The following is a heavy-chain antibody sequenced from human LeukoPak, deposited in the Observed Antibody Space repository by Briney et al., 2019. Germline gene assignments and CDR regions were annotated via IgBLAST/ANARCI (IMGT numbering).Heavy chain of an antibody. V-gene: IGHV4-59*11. Sequence: SETLSLTCTVSGGSTSSRYWAWLRQPPGKGLEWIGWMFFTGDTNYNPSLKSRVTISVDHSKNQFSLKLTSVTAADTAVYYCAKEGDDYGANSIDYWGQGTLVTVSS. CDR2: MFFTGDT. CDR3: AKEGDDYGANSIDY. J-gene: IGHJ4*02. CDR1: GGSTSSRY. D-gene: IGHD4-23*01.